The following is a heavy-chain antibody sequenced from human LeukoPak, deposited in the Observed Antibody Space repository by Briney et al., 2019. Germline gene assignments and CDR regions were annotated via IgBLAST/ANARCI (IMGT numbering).Heavy chain of an antibody. J-gene: IGHJ6*03. CDR3: ARAKTVTKYYYYYYYIDV. CDR2: INPNSGNT. CDR1: GYTFTDNF. D-gene: IGHD4-17*01. Sequence: ASVKASCKASGYTFTDNFMHWVRQAPGQGLEWMGWINPNSGNTNYAQKFQGRVTMTGDTSISTAYMELSRLRSDDTAIYYCARAKTVTKYYYYYYYIDVWGKGTTVTVSS. V-gene: IGHV1-2*02.